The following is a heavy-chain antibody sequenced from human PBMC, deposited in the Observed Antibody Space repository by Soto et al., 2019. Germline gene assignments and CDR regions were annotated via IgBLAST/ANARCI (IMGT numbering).Heavy chain of an antibody. D-gene: IGHD2-2*01. V-gene: IGHV3-23*01. J-gene: IGHJ4*02. CDR1: GFTFSNYV. CDR2: ISGSGGDT. CDR3: ENLKASTWYFFDY. Sequence: GGSLRLSCAASGFTFSNYVMSWVRQAPGEGLVWVSTISGSGGDTYYAVSVKGRFTISRDNPKNTLYLQMNSLRAEDTAVYYCENLKASTWYFFDYWGQGTLVTVSA.